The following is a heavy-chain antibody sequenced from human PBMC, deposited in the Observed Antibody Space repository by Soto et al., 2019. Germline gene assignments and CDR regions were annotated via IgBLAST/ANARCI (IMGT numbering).Heavy chain of an antibody. D-gene: IGHD3-16*02. V-gene: IGHV4-34*01. CDR1: GGSFSGFY. J-gene: IGHJ4*02. CDR2: INHSGNT. Sequence: SETLSPTCVVYGGSFSGFYWGWIRQPPGKGMEWIGEINHSGNTNDNPSLKSRVTVTVTTSKNQFSLKLNSVTATDTAVYYCASASYDYVWGSYLPDKYYFDFWGQGTLVTVSS. CDR3: ASASYDYVWGSYLPDKYYFDF.